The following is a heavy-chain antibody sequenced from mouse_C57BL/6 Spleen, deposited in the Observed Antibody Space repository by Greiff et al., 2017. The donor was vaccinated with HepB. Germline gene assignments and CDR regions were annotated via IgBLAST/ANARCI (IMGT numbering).Heavy chain of an antibody. D-gene: IGHD2-5*01. V-gene: IGHV1-4*01. J-gene: IGHJ2*01. CDR3: ARDSNFYFDY. Sequence: QVQLQQSGAELARPGASVKMSCKASGYTFTSYTMHWVKQRPGQGLEWIGYINPSSGYTKYNQKFKDKATLPADKSSSTAYMQLSSLTSEDSAVYYCARDSNFYFDYWGQGTTLTVSS. CDR2: INPSSGYT. CDR1: GYTFTSYT.